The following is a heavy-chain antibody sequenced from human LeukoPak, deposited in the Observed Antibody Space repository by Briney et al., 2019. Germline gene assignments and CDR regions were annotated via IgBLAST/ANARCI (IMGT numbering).Heavy chain of an antibody. CDR1: GGSFSGYY. Sequence: PSETLSLTCAVYGGSFSGYYWTWIRQPPEKGLEWIGEINQSGVTNYNPSLKSRVTISVDTSKNQFSLKLTSVTAADTAVYYCGRGPAATSRGLSYWGQGTLVTVSS. CDR3: GRGPAATSRGLSY. V-gene: IGHV4-34*01. J-gene: IGHJ4*02. D-gene: IGHD6-25*01. CDR2: INQSGVT.